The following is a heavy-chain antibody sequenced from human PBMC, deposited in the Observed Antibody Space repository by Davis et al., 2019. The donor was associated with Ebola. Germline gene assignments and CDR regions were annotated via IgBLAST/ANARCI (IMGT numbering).Heavy chain of an antibody. D-gene: IGHD6-25*01. V-gene: IGHV3-53*01. CDR2: IYSGGST. CDR3: AITPAADGDY. J-gene: IGHJ4*02. Sequence: GESLKISCAASGFTVSSNYMSWVRQAPGKGLEWVSVIYSGGSTYYADSVKGRFTISRDNSKNTLYLQMNSLRAEDTAVYYCAITPAADGDYWGQGTLVTVSS. CDR1: GFTVSSNY.